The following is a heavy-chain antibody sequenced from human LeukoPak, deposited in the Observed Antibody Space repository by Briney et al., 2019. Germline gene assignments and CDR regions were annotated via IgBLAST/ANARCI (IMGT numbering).Heavy chain of an antibody. CDR2: INHSGNT. V-gene: IGHV4-34*01. J-gene: IGHJ4*02. CDR1: GGPLSGYY. D-gene: IGHD6-13*01. Sequence: PSEPLSLPCAVYGGPLSGYYWLWIPHPPGKGLEGIGEINHSGNTNYNPSLNSRATISVDTSTNQFSLKLSSVTAADTAVYYCARGRRAAASVSFDDWGQGTLVTVSS. CDR3: ARGRRAAASVSFDD.